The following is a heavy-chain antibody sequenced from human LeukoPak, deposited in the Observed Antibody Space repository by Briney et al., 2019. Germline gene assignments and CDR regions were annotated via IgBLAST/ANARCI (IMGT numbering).Heavy chain of an antibody. D-gene: IGHD6-6*01. CDR1: GFTVSSNY. CDR3: AREYSSSAEYYYYMDV. V-gene: IGHV3-53*01. CDR2: IYTGGST. Sequence: PGGSLRLSCAASGFTVSSNYMSWVRQAPGKGLEWVSVIYTGGSTYYADSVKGRFTISRDNFKNTLYLQMNSLRAEDTAVYYCAREYSSSAEYYYYMDVWGKGTTVTVSS. J-gene: IGHJ6*03.